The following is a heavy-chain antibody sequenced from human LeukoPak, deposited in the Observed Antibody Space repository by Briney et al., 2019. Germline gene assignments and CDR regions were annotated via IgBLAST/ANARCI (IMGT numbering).Heavy chain of an antibody. Sequence: ASVKVSCKASGYTFTTYKMHWVRQAPGQRLEWMGWINAGNGNTKYSQKFQARVTITRDTSASTAYMELSSLRSEDTAVYYCAREMVRGVTRGRFDYWGRGTLVTVSS. D-gene: IGHD3-10*01. CDR1: GYTFTTYK. CDR3: AREMVRGVTRGRFDY. J-gene: IGHJ4*02. CDR2: INAGNGNT. V-gene: IGHV1-3*01.